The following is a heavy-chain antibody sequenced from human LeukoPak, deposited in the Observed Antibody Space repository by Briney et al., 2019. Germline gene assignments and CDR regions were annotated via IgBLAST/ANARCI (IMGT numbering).Heavy chain of an antibody. J-gene: IGHJ6*02. Sequence: ASVNVSCKPSEYTFTRYYMHWVRPAPGQGVECMGWINPNSGGTNYAQKYQGRVTMTRDTSISTDYMELSRLRSDDTAVYYCARDLSEGDYPFYGMDDWGQGTTVTVSS. CDR1: EYTFTRYY. V-gene: IGHV1-2*02. CDR2: INPNSGGT. CDR3: ARDLSEGDYPFYGMDD.